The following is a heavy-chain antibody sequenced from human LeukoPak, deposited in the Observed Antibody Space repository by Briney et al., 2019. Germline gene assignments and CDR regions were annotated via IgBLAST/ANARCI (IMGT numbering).Heavy chain of an antibody. CDR3: ATVEMATIYSYTFDY. J-gene: IGHJ4*02. V-gene: IGHV4-59*12. CDR2: IYYSGST. CDR1: GGSISSYY. D-gene: IGHD5-24*01. Sequence: PSETLSLTCTVSGGSISSYYWSWIRQPPGKGLEWIGYIYYSGSTNYNPSLKSRVTISVDTSKNQFSLKLSSVTAADTAVYYCATVEMATIYSYTFDYWGQGTLVTVSS.